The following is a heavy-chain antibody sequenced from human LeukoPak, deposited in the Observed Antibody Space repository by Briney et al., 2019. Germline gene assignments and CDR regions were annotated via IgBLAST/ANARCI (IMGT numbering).Heavy chain of an antibody. CDR2: ISSGGSNI. Sequence: GGSLRLSCAASGFTFSSYDMNWVRQAPGKGLEWVSSISSGGSNIYYADSLKGRFTISRDNAKNSLYLKMNSLRVEDTAVYYCARHLLASGDYWGQGTLVTVSS. CDR1: GFTFSSYD. V-gene: IGHV3-21*01. D-gene: IGHD2-8*02. J-gene: IGHJ4*02. CDR3: ARHLLASGDY.